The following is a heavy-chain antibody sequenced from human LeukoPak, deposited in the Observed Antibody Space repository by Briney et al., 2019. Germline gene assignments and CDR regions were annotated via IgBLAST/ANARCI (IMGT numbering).Heavy chain of an antibody. D-gene: IGHD5-24*01. Sequence: GGSLRLSCAASGFTFSNYWMHWVRQAPGKGLVWVSRINSDGSSTSYADSVKGRFTISRDNAKNTLYLQMNSLRAEDTAVYYCAREQMATTNFDYWGQGTLVTVSS. CDR3: AREQMATTNFDY. J-gene: IGHJ4*02. CDR2: INSDGSST. V-gene: IGHV3-74*01. CDR1: GFTFSNYW.